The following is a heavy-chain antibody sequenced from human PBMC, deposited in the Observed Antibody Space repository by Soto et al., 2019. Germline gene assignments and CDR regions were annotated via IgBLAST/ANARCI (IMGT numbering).Heavy chain of an antibody. J-gene: IGHJ5*02. Sequence: PXXTLSLTCAVYRGSFIGYYWSWIRQPPGKGMEWIGXINHSXSTNYKQSLKXXVTISVDTSKNQSSLQLSSVNDPDKDVYYCARGPSMGSFDPWGQGTLVTVYS. CDR1: RGSFIGYY. V-gene: IGHV4-34*01. CDR2: INHSXST. CDR3: ARGPSMGSFDP. D-gene: IGHD3-10*01.